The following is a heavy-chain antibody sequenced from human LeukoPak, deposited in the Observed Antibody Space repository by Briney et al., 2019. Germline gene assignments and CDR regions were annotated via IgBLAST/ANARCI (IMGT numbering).Heavy chain of an antibody. D-gene: IGHD3-22*01. CDR2: IIPIFGTA. CDR3: ARDPLYDYDSSGPHAFDI. V-gene: IGHV1-69*05. CDR1: GGTFSSYA. J-gene: IGHJ3*02. Sequence: ASVKVSCKASGGTFSSYAISWVRQAPGQGLEWMGRIIPIFGTANYAQKFRGRVTITTDESTSTAYMELSSLRSEDTAVYYCARDPLYDYDSSGPHAFDIWGQGTMVTVSS.